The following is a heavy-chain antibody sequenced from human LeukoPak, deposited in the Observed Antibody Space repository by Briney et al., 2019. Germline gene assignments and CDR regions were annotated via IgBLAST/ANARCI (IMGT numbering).Heavy chain of an antibody. CDR3: ACTDYDSSGYSPDDAFDI. V-gene: IGHV1-69*13. CDR2: VIPIFGTA. D-gene: IGHD3-22*01. Sequence: ASVKVSCKASGGTFSSYAISRVRQAPGQGLEWMGGVIPIFGTANYAQKFQGRVTITADESTSTAYMELSSLRSEDTAVYYCACTDYDSSGYSPDDAFDIWGQGTMVTVSS. CDR1: GGTFSSYA. J-gene: IGHJ3*02.